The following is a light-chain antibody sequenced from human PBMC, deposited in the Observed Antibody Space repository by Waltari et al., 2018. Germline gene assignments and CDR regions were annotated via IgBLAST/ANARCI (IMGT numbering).Light chain of an antibody. V-gene: IGLV1-51*02. Sequence: QSVLTQPPSVTAAPGQKVTIPCAGSSSTIGSSDVSWYQQVPGTAPKLLIFETILRPSGIPDRFSGSKSGTSATLDITGLQTGDEANYYCATWDTSLSAGVFGGGTKLTVL. CDR3: ATWDTSLSAGV. CDR2: ETI. J-gene: IGLJ3*02. CDR1: SSTIGSSD.